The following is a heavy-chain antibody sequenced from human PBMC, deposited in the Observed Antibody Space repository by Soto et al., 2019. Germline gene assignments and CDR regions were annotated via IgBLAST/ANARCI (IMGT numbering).Heavy chain of an antibody. Sequence: VQLVEAGGGVGPPGGSLRLSCAAPGFTFSDYSMHLVRQGPGKGLEWGAVVSHDGRNTHYADSVKGRFTISRDSSKNTVSLEMTSLRAEDTAVYYCAKGGRQWLVTSDFNYWGQGALVTVSS. V-gene: IGHV3-30*18. CDR3: AKGGRQWLVTSDFNY. J-gene: IGHJ4*02. CDR1: GFTFSDYS. D-gene: IGHD6-19*01. CDR2: VSHDGRNT.